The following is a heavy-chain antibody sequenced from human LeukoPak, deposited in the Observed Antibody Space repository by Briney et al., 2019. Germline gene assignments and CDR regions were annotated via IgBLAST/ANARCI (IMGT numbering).Heavy chain of an antibody. V-gene: IGHV3-23*01. CDR1: GFTFRSYA. CDR2: ISAIGGTT. J-gene: IGHJ4*02. D-gene: IGHD6-13*01. CDR3: AKARGSSSWSSFDY. Sequence: GGSLRLSCAASGFTFRSYAMTWVRQAPGKGLEWVSTISAIGGTTYYADSVKGRFTISRDNSKNTLYLQMNSLRAEDTAVYYCAKARGSSSWSSFDYWGQGTLVTVS.